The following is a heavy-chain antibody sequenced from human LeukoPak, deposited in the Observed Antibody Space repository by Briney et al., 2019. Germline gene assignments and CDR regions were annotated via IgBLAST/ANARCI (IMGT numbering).Heavy chain of an antibody. D-gene: IGHD5-24*01. CDR1: GFTFSTAW. Sequence: GSLRLSCAASGFTFSTAWMSWVRQAPGKGLEWVANVNQDGSGKYYVDSVKGRFTISKDNAKNSLYLQMNSLRAEDTAVYYCTSANYGPAYWGQGTLVTVSS. V-gene: IGHV3-7*01. J-gene: IGHJ4*02. CDR3: TSANYGPAY. CDR2: VNQDGSGK.